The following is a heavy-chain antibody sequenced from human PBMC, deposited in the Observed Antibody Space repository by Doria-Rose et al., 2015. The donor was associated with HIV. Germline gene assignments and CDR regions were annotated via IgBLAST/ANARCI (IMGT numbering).Heavy chain of an antibody. Sequence: PGPVLVKPTETLTLTCTVSGVSLSSPGMGVSWIRQPPGKALEWLANIFSYDDRSYRSALKSRLTISRGTSKSQVVLTMTDMDPVDTATYYCARIKSSRWYHKYYFDFWGQGTLVIVSA. CDR2: IFSYDDR. V-gene: IGHV2-26*01. J-gene: IGHJ4*02. D-gene: IGHD6-13*01. CDR1: GVSLSSPGMG. CDR3: ARIKSSRWYHKYYFDF.